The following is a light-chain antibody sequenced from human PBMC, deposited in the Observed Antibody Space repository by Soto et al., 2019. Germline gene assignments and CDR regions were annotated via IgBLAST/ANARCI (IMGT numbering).Light chain of an antibody. Sequence: DIQMTQSPSTLSASVGDRGTITCRASQSVDTWLAWYQQKPGKAPKVLISKVSNLESGVPSRFSGSGYGTEFTLTSSSLQPDDFATYYCQQYKRSWTFGQGTKVDIK. V-gene: IGKV1-5*03. CDR3: QQYKRSWT. CDR2: KVS. J-gene: IGKJ1*01. CDR1: QSVDTW.